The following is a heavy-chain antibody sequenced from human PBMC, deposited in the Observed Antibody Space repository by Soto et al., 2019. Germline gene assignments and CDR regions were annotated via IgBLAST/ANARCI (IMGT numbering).Heavy chain of an antibody. CDR1: GDSVSSNSAA. J-gene: IGHJ5*02. V-gene: IGHV6-1*01. CDR3: AREDIVVVPAARKTSNWYDP. D-gene: IGHD2-2*01. CDR2: TYYRSRWYN. Sequence: PSQTLSLTCAISGDSVSSNSAAWNWIRQSPSRGLEWLGRTYYRSRWYNDYAVSVKSRITINPDTSKNQFSLQLNSVTPEDTAVYYCAREDIVVVPAARKTSNWYDPWGQGTLVTVSS.